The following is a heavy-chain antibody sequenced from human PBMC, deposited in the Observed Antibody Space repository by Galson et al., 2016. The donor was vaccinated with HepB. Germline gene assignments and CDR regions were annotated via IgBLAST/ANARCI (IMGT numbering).Heavy chain of an antibody. CDR2: INPSGGST. CDR3: ARVWVRDGLDY. Sequence: SVKVSCKASGYTFTNYYIHWARQAPGQGLEWMGIINPSGGSTNYAQKFQGRVTMTRDTSTNTAYMELSSLRLEDTAVYYCARVWVRDGLDYWGQGTLVTVSS. D-gene: IGHD3-10*01. CDR1: GYTFTNYY. V-gene: IGHV1-46*01. J-gene: IGHJ4*02.